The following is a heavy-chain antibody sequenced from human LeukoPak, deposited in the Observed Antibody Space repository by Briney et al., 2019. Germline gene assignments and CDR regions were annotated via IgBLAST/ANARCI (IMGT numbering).Heavy chain of an antibody. CDR3: AKDPGIQLWAYYFDY. D-gene: IGHD5-18*01. J-gene: IGHJ4*02. Sequence: GGSLRLSCAASGFTFSSYAMSWVRQAPGKGLEWVSAISGSGGSTYYADSVKGRFTISRDNSKNTLYLQMNSQRAEDTAVYYCAKDPGIQLWAYYFDYWGQGTLVTVSS. CDR2: ISGSGGST. V-gene: IGHV3-23*01. CDR1: GFTFSSYA.